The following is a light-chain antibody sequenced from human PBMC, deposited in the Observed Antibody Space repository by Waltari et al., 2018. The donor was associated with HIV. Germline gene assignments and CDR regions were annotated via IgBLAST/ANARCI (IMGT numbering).Light chain of an antibody. CDR2: GAS. CDR1: QGISTW. J-gene: IGKJ3*01. V-gene: IGKV1-12*01. CDR3: QQSENFPFT. Sequence: DILLTQSPSFVSASVGDAVTITCRASQGISTWVAWYQQQPGKAPKLLIYGASRLHSGVPSRFSGWGSGTKFSLRIRDLRPEDYATYFCQQSENFPFTFGPGTQIDVK.